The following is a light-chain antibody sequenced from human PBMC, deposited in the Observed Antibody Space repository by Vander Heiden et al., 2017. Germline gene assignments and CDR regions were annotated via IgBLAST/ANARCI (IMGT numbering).Light chain of an antibody. CDR1: QSISSY. CDR3: QQRDSTPCT. J-gene: IGKJ2*02. CDR2: AAS. Sequence: DIQMTQSPSSLSASVGDIVTITCRASQSISSYLNWYQQKPGKAPKLLIYAASSLQSGVPSRFSGSGSGTDFTLTISRLQPEDFATYYCQQRDSTPCTFGQGTKLEIK. V-gene: IGKV1-39*01.